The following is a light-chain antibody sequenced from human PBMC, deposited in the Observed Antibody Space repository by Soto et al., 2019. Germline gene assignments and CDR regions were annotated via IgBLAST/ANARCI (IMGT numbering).Light chain of an antibody. Sequence: DIQLTQSPSTLSASVGDRATITCRASQNINRWLAWYQQSPGKAPKLLIYAASSLESGVPSRFSGSGSGTEFTLTISSLQPGDFATYYCQQYNNNSPWTFGQGTKVDIK. CDR2: AAS. CDR3: QQYNNNSPWT. V-gene: IGKV1-5*03. J-gene: IGKJ1*01. CDR1: QNINRW.